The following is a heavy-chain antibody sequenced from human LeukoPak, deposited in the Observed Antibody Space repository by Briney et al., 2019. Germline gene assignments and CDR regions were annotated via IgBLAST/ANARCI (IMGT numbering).Heavy chain of an antibody. CDR3: AKDVDTAMVTFDY. CDR2: ISGSGGST. CDR1: GFTFSSYA. Sequence: GGSLRLSCASSGFTFSSYAMSWVRQAPGKGLEWVSAISGSGGSTYYADSVKGRFTISRDNSKNTLYLQVNSLRAEDTAVYYCAKDVDTAMVTFDYWGQGTLVTVSS. D-gene: IGHD5-18*01. J-gene: IGHJ4*02. V-gene: IGHV3-23*01.